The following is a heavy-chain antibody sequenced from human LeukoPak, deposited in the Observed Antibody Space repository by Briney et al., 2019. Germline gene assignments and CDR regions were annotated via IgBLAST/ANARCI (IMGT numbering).Heavy chain of an antibody. V-gene: IGHV1-3*01. D-gene: IGHD3-22*01. CDR1: RYTFIYYT. Sequence: ASVKVSYKASRYTFIYYTMHWLRQAPGQRLDWVGWINGGSGDTKYSPEFQGRVTITRDTSASTGYMELSSLRSEDTAVYYCANPRYDSSGYYYVDWGQGTLVTVSS. CDR3: ANPRYDSSGYYYVD. J-gene: IGHJ4*02. CDR2: INGGSGDT.